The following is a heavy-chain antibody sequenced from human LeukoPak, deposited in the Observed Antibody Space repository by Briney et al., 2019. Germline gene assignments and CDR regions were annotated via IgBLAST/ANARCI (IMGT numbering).Heavy chain of an antibody. V-gene: IGHV3-30*02. J-gene: IGHJ4*02. CDR2: IRYDGSNK. CDR1: GFTFSSYG. CDR3: AREGRDGYNYGY. Sequence: GGSLRLSCAASGFTFSSYGMHWVRQAPGKGLEWVAFIRYDGSNKYYADSVKGRFTISRDNSKNTLYLQMNSLRAEDTAVYYCAREGRDGYNYGYWGQGTLVTVSS. D-gene: IGHD5-24*01.